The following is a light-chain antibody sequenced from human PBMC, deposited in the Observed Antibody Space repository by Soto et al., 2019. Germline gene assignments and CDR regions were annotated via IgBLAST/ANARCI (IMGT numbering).Light chain of an antibody. CDR2: GAS. CDR3: QHYGSSPST. CDR1: QSVSSNF. J-gene: IGKJ5*01. V-gene: IGKV3-20*01. Sequence: EIVLTQSPGTLSLSPGERATLSCRASQSVSSNFLAWYQQKPGQAPRLLIYGASRRATGIPDRFSGSGSGTDFTLHINRPESEDFALYYCQHYGSSPSTFGQGTRLEIK.